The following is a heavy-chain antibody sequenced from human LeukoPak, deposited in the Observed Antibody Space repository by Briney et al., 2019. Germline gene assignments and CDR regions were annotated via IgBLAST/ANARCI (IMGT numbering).Heavy chain of an antibody. CDR2: IYYSGST. CDR1: GGSISDSNYY. Sequence: PSETLSLICTVSGGSISDSNYYWGWIRQPPGRGLEWIANIYYSGSTYYSPSLKSRVTVSVDTSKNQFSLKLSSVTAADTAIYYCARQSTIAAAKIDPWGQGSLVTVSS. CDR3: ARQSTIAAAKIDP. V-gene: IGHV4-39*01. D-gene: IGHD6-25*01. J-gene: IGHJ5*02.